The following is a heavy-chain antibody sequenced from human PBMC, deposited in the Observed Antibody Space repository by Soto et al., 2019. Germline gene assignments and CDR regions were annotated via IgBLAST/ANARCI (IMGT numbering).Heavy chain of an antibody. V-gene: IGHV1-3*01. D-gene: IGHD4-17*01. J-gene: IGHJ4*02. CDR3: ASGLPGYYDN. CDR1: GYSFTSYS. CDR2: INAGSGYT. Sequence: QVQLVQSGAEVKKPGASVKVSCKASGYSFTSYSMHWVRQAPGQRLEWLGWINAGSGYTKYSQKFQGRVTLTRDTSATTAYMELSSLRSVDTSVYYCASGLPGYYDNSGQGTLVTVSS.